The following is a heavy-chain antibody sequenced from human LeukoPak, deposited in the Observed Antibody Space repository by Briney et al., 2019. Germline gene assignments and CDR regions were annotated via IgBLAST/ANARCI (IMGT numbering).Heavy chain of an antibody. CDR3: AKDFSSGYYYFDS. J-gene: IGHJ4*02. Sequence: GGSLRLSCAASGFTFDDYAMHWVRQAPGKGLEWVSGINWNSGSKHYADSVKGRFTISRDNAKNSLYLQMNSLRAEDTALYYCAKDFSSGYYYFDSWGQGTLVTVSS. CDR1: GFTFDDYA. CDR2: INWNSGSK. D-gene: IGHD3-22*01. V-gene: IGHV3-9*01.